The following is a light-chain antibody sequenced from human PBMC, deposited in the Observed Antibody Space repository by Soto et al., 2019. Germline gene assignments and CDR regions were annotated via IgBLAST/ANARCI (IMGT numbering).Light chain of an antibody. Sequence: QAVVTQEPSLTVSPGGTVTLTCGSSTGAVTSGHYPYWFQQKPGQAPRTLIYDTTNKHSWTPARFSSSLVGDKAALTLWGAQPEDEADYYCLLSYNAIRVFGGGTKLTVL. CDR1: TGAVTSGHY. CDR2: DTT. CDR3: LLSYNAIRV. V-gene: IGLV7-46*01. J-gene: IGLJ2*01.